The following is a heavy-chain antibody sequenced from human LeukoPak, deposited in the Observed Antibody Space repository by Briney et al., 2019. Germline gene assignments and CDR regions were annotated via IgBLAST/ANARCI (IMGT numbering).Heavy chain of an antibody. D-gene: IGHD6-6*01. CDR2: IYYSGST. J-gene: IGHJ4*02. CDR1: GGSISSYY. Sequence: PSETLSLTCTVSGGSISSYYWSWIRQPPGKGLEWIGYIYYSGSTNYNPSLKSRVTISVDTSKNQFSLKLSSVTAADTAVYYCAGSSSGGGYWGQGTLVTVSS. CDR3: AGSSSGGGY. V-gene: IGHV4-59*01.